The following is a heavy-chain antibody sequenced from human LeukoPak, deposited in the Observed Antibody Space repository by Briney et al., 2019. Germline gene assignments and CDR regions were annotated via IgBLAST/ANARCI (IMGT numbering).Heavy chain of an antibody. CDR3: ARGWAGYYYDSSVNWNSAFDI. J-gene: IGHJ3*02. D-gene: IGHD3-22*01. CDR2: IIPIFGTA. V-gene: IGHV1-69*13. Sequence: GASVKVSCKASGGTFSSYAISWVRQAPGQGLEWMGGIIPIFGTANYAQKFQGRVTITADESTSTAYMELSSLGSEDTAVYYCARGWAGYYYDSSVNWNSAFDIWGQGTMVTVSS. CDR1: GGTFSSYA.